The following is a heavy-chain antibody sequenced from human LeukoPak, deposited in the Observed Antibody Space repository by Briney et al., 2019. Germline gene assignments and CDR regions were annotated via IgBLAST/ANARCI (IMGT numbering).Heavy chain of an antibody. D-gene: IGHD3-16*01. CDR1: GFTVSTNY. Sequence: PGGSLRLSCAASGFTVSTNYVSWVRQAPGEGLEWVSVIYRGGGTAYADSVKDRFTISRDNFKNMVYLHMNSLKAEDTAVYYCARDVIYASEIYSYGDCLGQGTLVTVSS. CDR3: ARDVIYASEIYSYGDC. J-gene: IGHJ4*02. V-gene: IGHV3-66*01. CDR2: IYRGGGT.